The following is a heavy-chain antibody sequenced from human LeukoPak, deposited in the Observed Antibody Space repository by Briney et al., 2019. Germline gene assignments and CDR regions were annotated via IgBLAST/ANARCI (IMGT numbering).Heavy chain of an antibody. V-gene: IGHV3-30*02. CDR3: ATAAVGATGIDI. CDR1: GFTFSSCG. CDR2: IRYDGSNK. J-gene: IGHJ3*02. Sequence: GGSLRLSCAASGFTFSSCGMHWVRQAPGKGLEWVAFIRYDGSNKYYADSVKGRFTISRDNSKNTLYLQMNSLRAEDTAVYYCATAAVGATGIDIWDQGTMVTVSS. D-gene: IGHD1-26*01.